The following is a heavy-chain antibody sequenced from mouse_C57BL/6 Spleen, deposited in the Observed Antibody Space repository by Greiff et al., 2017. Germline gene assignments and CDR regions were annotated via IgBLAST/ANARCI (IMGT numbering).Heavy chain of an antibody. J-gene: IGHJ1*03. D-gene: IGHD1-1*01. CDR2: IHPNSGST. CDR3: AYFYYGSTHFDV. Sequence: VQLQQPGAELVKPGASVKLSCKASGYTFTSYWMHWVKQRPGQGLEWIGMIHPNSGSTNYNEKFKSKATLTVDKSSSTAYMQLSSLTSEDSAVYYCAYFYYGSTHFDVWGTGTTVTVSS. CDR1: GYTFTSYW. V-gene: IGHV1-64*01.